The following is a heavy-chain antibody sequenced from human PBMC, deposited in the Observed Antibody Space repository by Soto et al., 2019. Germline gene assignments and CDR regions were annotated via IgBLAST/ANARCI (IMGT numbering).Heavy chain of an antibody. CDR2: IYYSGST. J-gene: IGHJ4*02. CDR3: ARHGVVAATSSPIDY. CDR1: GGSISSSSYY. D-gene: IGHD2-15*01. Sequence: ASETLSLTCTVSGGSISSSSYYWGWIRQPPGKGLEWIGSIYYSGSTYYNPSLKSRVTISVDTSKNQFSLKLSSVTAADTAVYYCARHGVVAATSSPIDYWGQGTLVTVSS. V-gene: IGHV4-39*01.